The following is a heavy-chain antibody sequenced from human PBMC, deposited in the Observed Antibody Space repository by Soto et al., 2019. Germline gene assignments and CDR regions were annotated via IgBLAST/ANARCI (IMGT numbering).Heavy chain of an antibody. CDR2: IYYSGST. Sequence: SETLSLTCTVSGGSISSGGYYWSWIRQHPGKGLEWIGYIYYSGSTYYNPSLKSRVTISVDTSKNQFSLKLSSVTAADTAVYYCASTTWSSAPNWGQGTLVTVSS. CDR1: GGSISSGGYY. J-gene: IGHJ4*02. D-gene: IGHD6-25*01. V-gene: IGHV4-31*03. CDR3: ASTTWSSAPN.